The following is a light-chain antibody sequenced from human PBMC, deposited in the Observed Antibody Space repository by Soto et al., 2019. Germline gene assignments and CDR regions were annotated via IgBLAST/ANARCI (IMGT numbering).Light chain of an antibody. J-gene: IGLJ1*01. CDR2: DVS. CDR3: SSYTSINTHV. CDR1: SSDVGGYNF. V-gene: IGLV2-14*01. Sequence: QSVLTQPASVSGSPGQSITISYTGASSDVGGYNFVSWYQQHPGKAPKLIISDVSNRPSGVSTRFSGSKSGNTASLTISGLQAEDEADYYCSSYTSINTHVFGTGTKVTVL.